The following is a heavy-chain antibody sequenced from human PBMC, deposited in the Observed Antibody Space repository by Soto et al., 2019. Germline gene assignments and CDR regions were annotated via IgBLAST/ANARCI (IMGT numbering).Heavy chain of an antibody. J-gene: IGHJ4*02. Sequence: QAQVVQSGAEVRKPGSSVKLSCKASEGTFNSYAIAWVRQAPGQGLEWMGGIIPYYNTLNYAQKFQDRVTITADDSTSTVYMELSSLRSDDTAVYFCVSGASRWYPYFFDSWAQGTLVTVSS. CDR3: VSGASRWYPYFFDS. CDR1: EGTFNSYA. V-gene: IGHV1-69*01. D-gene: IGHD6-13*01. CDR2: IIPYYNTL.